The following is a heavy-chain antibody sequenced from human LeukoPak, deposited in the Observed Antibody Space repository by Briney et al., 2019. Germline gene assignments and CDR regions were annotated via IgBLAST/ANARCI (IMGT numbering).Heavy chain of an antibody. CDR2: INSDGSST. V-gene: IGHV3-74*01. J-gene: IGHJ3*02. D-gene: IGHD6-13*01. CDR1: GFTFSSYW. CDR3: ARWYSSYDAFDI. Sequence: GGSLRLSCAASGFTFSSYWMHWVRQAPGKGLVWVSRINSDGSSTSYADSVKGRFTISRDNAKNSLYLQMNSLKAEDTAVYYCARWYSSYDAFDIWGQGTMVTVSS.